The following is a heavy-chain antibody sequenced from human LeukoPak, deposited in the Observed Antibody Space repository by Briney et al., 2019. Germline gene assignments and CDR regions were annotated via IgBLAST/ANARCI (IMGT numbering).Heavy chain of an antibody. CDR2: ISGSGGNT. D-gene: IGHD6-13*01. Sequence: QPGGSLRLSCAASGFTFSSYAMSWVRQAPGKGLEWVSAISGSGGNTYYADSVKGRFTISRDSSKNTLYLQMNSLRAEDTAVYFCAKRSGWYGPFDYWGQGTLVTVSS. J-gene: IGHJ4*02. CDR3: AKRSGWYGPFDY. CDR1: GFTFSSYA. V-gene: IGHV3-23*01.